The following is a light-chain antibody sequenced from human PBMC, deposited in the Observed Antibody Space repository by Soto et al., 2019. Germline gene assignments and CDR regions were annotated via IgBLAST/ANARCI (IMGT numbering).Light chain of an antibody. V-gene: IGLV2-14*01. CDR1: SSDVGGYNY. J-gene: IGLJ2*01. CDR2: EVS. CDR3: SSYTSSSTLV. Sequence: QSALTQPASVSWSPGQSITISCTGTSSDVGGYNYVSWYQQHPGKAPKLMIYEVSNRPSGVSNCFSGSKSGNTASLTISGLQAEDEADYYCSSYTSSSTLVFGGGTKLTVL.